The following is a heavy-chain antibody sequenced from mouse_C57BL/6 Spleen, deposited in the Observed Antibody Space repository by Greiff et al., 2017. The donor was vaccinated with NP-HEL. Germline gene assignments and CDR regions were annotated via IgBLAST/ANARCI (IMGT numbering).Heavy chain of an antibody. CDR3: TTGDYGAY. V-gene: IGHV14-4*01. CDR2: IDPENGDT. CDR1: GFNIKDDY. J-gene: IGHJ3*01. Sequence: VHVKQSGAELVRPGASVKLSCTASGFNIKDDYMHWVKQRPEQGLEWIGWIDPENGDTEYASKFQGKATITADTSSNTAYLQLSSLTSEDTAVYYCTTGDYGAYWGQGTLVTVSA. D-gene: IGHD1-1*01.